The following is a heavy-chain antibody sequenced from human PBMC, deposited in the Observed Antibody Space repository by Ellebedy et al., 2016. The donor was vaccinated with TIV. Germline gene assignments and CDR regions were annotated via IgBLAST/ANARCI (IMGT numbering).Heavy chain of an antibody. J-gene: IGHJ5*02. CDR1: GGSISNIDYY. CDR2: IYYSGSA. V-gene: IGHV4-39*07. Sequence: MPSETLSLTCTVSGGSISNIDYYWNWIRQPPGKGLEWIGSIYYSGSAYYNPSLKRRVTVSVDTSKNQFSLNLSSVTAADTAVYYCARDPALPRGRFDTWGQGTLVTVSS. CDR3: ARDPALPRGRFDT.